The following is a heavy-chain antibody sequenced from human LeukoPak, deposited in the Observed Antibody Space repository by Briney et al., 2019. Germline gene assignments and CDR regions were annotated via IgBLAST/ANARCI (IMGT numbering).Heavy chain of an antibody. D-gene: IGHD1-14*01. J-gene: IGHJ4*02. CDR3: ARDRIRGDY. Sequence: GGSLRLSCVASGFTFSSYCMHWVRHAPGKGLVWVSRINSDGSSTSDADSVKGRFTISRDNAKNTLYLQVNSLRAEDTAVYYCARDRIRGDYWGQGTLVTVSS. CDR2: INSDGSST. V-gene: IGHV3-74*01. CDR1: GFTFSSYC.